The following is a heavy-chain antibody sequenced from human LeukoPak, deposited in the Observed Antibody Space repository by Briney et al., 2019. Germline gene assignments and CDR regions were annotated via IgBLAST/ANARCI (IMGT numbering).Heavy chain of an antibody. D-gene: IGHD4-17*01. Sequence: GGSLRLSCAASGFTFSSYAMSWVRQAPGKGLEWVSVIYSGGRTYYADSVKGRFTISRDNSQNTLYLQMNSLRADDTAVYYCARDLYGDLNYWGQGTLVTVSS. CDR2: IYSGGRT. CDR3: ARDLYGDLNY. CDR1: GFTFSSYA. V-gene: IGHV3-53*01. J-gene: IGHJ4*02.